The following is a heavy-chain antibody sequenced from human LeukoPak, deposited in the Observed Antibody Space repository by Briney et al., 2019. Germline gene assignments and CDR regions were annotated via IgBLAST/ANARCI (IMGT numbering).Heavy chain of an antibody. Sequence: SVKVSCKASGYSFVGYGITWVRQAPGQGLEWMGCFNHETGNTNYATKVEGRATMTADTSTSTSYMELRSLRSDATAVYYCAREHSSSWDKFDYWGQGTLVTVSS. J-gene: IGHJ4*02. D-gene: IGHD6-13*01. V-gene: IGHV1-18*01. CDR2: FNHETGNT. CDR3: AREHSSSWDKFDY. CDR1: GYSFVGYG.